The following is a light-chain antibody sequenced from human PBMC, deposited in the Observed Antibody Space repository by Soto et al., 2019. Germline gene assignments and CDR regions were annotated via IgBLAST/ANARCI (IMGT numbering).Light chain of an antibody. CDR3: AAWDDSLNGPV. CDR2: SNT. V-gene: IGLV1-44*01. Sequence: QSVLTQPPSASGTPGQRVTISCSGSSSNIGSGVVNWYQQLPGTAPKLLLYSNTQRPSGVPDRFSGSKSGTSASLAISGLQSEDEADYYCAAWDDSLNGPVFGTGTKLAVL. J-gene: IGLJ1*01. CDR1: SSNIGSGV.